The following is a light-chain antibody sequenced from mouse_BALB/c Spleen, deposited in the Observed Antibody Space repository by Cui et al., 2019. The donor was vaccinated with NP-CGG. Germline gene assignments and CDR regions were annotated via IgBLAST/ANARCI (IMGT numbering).Light chain of an antibody. V-gene: IGLV1*01. J-gene: IGLJ1*01. CDR1: TGAVTTSNY. CDR3: ALWYSNHWV. CDR2: GTN. Sequence: QAVVTQASALTTSPGETVMLTCRSTTGAVTTSNYANWVQEKPDHLFTGLIGGTNNRAPGVPARFSGSLIGDKAALIITGAQTEDEAIYFCALWYSNHWVFGGGTKLTVL.